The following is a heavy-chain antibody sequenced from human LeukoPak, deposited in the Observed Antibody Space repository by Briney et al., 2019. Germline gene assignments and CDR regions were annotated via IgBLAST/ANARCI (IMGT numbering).Heavy chain of an antibody. J-gene: IGHJ4*02. Sequence: PRGSLRLSCAASGFTFNDYIMTWVRQAPGKGLEWVSSISSSSSYIYYADSVKGRFTIYRDNAKNSLYLQMNSLRAEDTAVYYCARAVDYDSSGYYLDCWGQGTLVTVSS. CDR1: GFTFNDYI. CDR2: ISSSSSYI. D-gene: IGHD3-22*01. CDR3: ARAVDYDSSGYYLDC. V-gene: IGHV3-21*01.